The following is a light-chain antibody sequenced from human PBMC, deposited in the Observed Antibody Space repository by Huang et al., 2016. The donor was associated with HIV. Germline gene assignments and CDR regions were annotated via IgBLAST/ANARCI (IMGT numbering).Light chain of an antibody. CDR1: QSVSSN. CDR3: QQYNNWPRGT. CDR2: GAS. V-gene: IGKV3-15*01. Sequence: EIVMTQSPATLSVSPGERATRSCRASQSVSSNLAWYQQKPGQAPRLLISGASSRATGIPARFSGSGSGTEFTLTISSLQSEDFAVYYCQQYNNWPRGTFGQGTKVEIK. J-gene: IGKJ2*01.